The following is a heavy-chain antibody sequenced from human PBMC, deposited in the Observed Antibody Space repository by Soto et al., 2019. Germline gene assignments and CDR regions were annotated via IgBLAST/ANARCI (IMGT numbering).Heavy chain of an antibody. J-gene: IGHJ5*02. CDR1: GGSISSSNW. CDR2: IYHSGST. D-gene: IGHD3-22*01. CDR3: AREAKDYYDSSGPTPGGFEP. V-gene: IGHV4-4*02. Sequence: SETLSLTCAVSGGSISSSNWLSWVRQPPGKGLEWIGEIYHSGSTNYNPSLKSRVTISVDKSKNQFSLKLSSVTAADTAVYYCAREAKDYYDSSGPTPGGFEPWGQGTLVTVSS.